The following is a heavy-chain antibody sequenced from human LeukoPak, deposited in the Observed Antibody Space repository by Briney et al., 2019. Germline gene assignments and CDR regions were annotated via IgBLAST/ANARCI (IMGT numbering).Heavy chain of an antibody. J-gene: IGHJ4*02. CDR1: GYTFTSYD. Sequence: ASVKLSCKSSGYTFTSYDINWVRQATAQGLEGMGWMNPNSGSTGYAQKFHGRVTITRNTSISTAYMEPSRLRSEDTAVYSCASGRYYYGSGSFIDYWGQGTLVTVSS. D-gene: IGHD3-10*01. CDR2: MNPNSGST. CDR3: ASGRYYYGSGSFIDY. V-gene: IGHV1-8*01.